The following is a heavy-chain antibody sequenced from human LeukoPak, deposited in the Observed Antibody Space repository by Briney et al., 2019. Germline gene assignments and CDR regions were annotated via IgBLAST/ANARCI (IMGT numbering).Heavy chain of an antibody. CDR1: GFIFNNYE. CDR3: ARDSGLNPFDY. V-gene: IGHV3-48*03. Sequence: GGSLRLSCVASGFIFNNYEINWVRQAPGKGLEWISYISSSGNSIYYADSVKGRFTISRDNAKNSLYLEMNSLRAEDTAIYYCARDSGLNPFDYWGQGTLVSVSS. D-gene: IGHD1-26*01. J-gene: IGHJ4*02. CDR2: ISSSGNSI.